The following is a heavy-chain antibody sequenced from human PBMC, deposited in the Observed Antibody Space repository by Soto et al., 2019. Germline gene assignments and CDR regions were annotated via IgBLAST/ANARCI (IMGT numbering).Heavy chain of an antibody. D-gene: IGHD3-22*01. CDR1: GYTFTSYA. J-gene: IGHJ4*02. CDR3: ARVSPTRFNYYDSSGPFDY. CDR2: INAGNGNT. V-gene: IGHV1-3*01. Sequence: GASVKVSCKASGYTFTSYAMHWVRQAPGQRLEWMGWINAGNGNTKYSQKFQGRVTITRDTSASTAYMELSSLRSEDTAVYYCARVSPTRFNYYDSSGPFDYWGQGTLVTVS.